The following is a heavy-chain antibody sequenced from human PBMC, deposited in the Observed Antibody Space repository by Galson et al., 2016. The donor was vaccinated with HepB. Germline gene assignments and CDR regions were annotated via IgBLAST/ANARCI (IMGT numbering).Heavy chain of an antibody. D-gene: IGHD1-1*01. Sequence: SVKVSCKASGYTFTGYHMHWVRQAPGQGLEWIGWINPNTGGTNYAEKFQGRVTMTRDTSISTVYLELSSLRSEDTAIYFCARAGNAFNFDFWGQGTLVTVSS. CDR2: INPNTGGT. CDR3: ARAGNAFNFDF. V-gene: IGHV1-2*02. J-gene: IGHJ4*02. CDR1: GYTFTGYH.